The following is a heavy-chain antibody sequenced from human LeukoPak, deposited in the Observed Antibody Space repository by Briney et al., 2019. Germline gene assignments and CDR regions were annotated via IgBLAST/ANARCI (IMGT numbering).Heavy chain of an antibody. J-gene: IGHJ4*02. CDR1: GGSISSNGYY. Sequence: SETLSLTCTVSGGSISSNGYYWGWIRQSPGEGLEWIGNIYYSGITYYNASLKSRVTISVDTSKNQFSLKLISVTAADTAVYYCARAGDDFWSGYPRREFDYWGQGTLVTVSS. CDR3: ARAGDDFWSGYPRREFDY. D-gene: IGHD3-3*01. CDR2: IYYSGIT. V-gene: IGHV4-39*07.